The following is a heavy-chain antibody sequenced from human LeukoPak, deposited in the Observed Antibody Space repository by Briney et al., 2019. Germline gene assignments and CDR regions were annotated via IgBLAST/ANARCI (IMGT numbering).Heavy chain of an antibody. CDR1: GGSISSITYY. CDR2: MYYRGNT. J-gene: IGHJ3*02. Sequence: SETLSLTCTVSGGSISSITYYWGWIRQPPGKGLEWVGHMYYRGNTFYNPSLRSRVTISVDTSKNQFSLKLSSVTAADTAVYYCASDHSYCSSTSCLEMAFGIWGQGTMVTVSS. CDR3: ASDHSYCSSTSCLEMAFGI. V-gene: IGHV4-39*01. D-gene: IGHD2-2*01.